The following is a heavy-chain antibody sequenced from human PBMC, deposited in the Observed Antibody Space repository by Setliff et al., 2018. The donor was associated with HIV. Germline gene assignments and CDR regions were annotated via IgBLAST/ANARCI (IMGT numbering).Heavy chain of an antibody. V-gene: IGHV1-18*01. J-gene: IGHJ3*02. Sequence: ASVKVSCKASGYSFSSYGIGWVRLAPGQGLEWMGWMSTDNGNTNYAQKVQGRVTMTTDTGTRTAYMELRSLRSDDTAVYYCASKLYCTNGVCLDAFDIWGQGTMVTVSS. CDR2: MSTDNGNT. CDR3: ASKLYCTNGVCLDAFDI. CDR1: GYSFSSYG. D-gene: IGHD2-8*01.